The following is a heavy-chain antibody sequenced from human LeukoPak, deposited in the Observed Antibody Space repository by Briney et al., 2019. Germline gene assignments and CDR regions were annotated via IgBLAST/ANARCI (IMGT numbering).Heavy chain of an antibody. D-gene: IGHD3-22*01. CDR2: IYYSEST. J-gene: IGHJ4*02. CDR3: ARVRGYYDSSGYDY. V-gene: IGHV4-59*01. Sequence: KASETLSLTCTVSGASISSYYWSWIRQPPGKGLEWIGYIYYSESTNYNPALKSRVTISEDTSKNQISLKLSSVTAADTAVYYCARVRGYYDSSGYDYWGQGTLVTVSS. CDR1: GASISSYY.